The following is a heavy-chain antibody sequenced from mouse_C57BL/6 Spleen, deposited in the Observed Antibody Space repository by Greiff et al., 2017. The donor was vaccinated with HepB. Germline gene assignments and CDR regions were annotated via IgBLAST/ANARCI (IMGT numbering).Heavy chain of an antibody. CDR1: GYTFTSYW. Sequence: QVQLQQPGAELVKPGASVKLSCKASGYTFTSYWMPWVKQRPGRGLEWIGRIDPNSGGTKYNEKFKSKATLTVDKPSSTAYMQLSSLTSEDSAVYYCARVPPITTVVAKDWYVDVWGTGTTVTVAS. V-gene: IGHV1-72*01. J-gene: IGHJ1*03. D-gene: IGHD1-1*01. CDR3: ARVPPITTVVAKDWYVDV. CDR2: IDPNSGGT.